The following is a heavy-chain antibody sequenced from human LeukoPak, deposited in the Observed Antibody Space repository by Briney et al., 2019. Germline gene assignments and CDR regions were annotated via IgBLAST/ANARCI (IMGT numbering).Heavy chain of an antibody. CDR3: ARALQGYYFFDY. CDR2: IYYSGST. J-gene: IGHJ4*02. Sequence: SGTLSLTCTVSGGSISSYYWSWIRQPPGKGLEWIGYIYYSGSTNYNPSLKGRVTISVDTSKNQFSLKLSSVTAADTAVYYCARALQGYYFFDYWGQGTLVTVSS. V-gene: IGHV4-59*01. D-gene: IGHD3-22*01. CDR1: GGSISSYY.